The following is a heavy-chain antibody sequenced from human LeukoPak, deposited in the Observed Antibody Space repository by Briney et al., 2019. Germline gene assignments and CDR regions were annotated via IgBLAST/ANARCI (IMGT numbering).Heavy chain of an antibody. J-gene: IGHJ5*02. CDR3: ARVSSSWYGWFDP. CDR2: IYYSGST. Sequence: SETLSLTCTVSGGSISSYYWSWIRQPPGKGMEWIGYIYYSGSTNYNPSLKSRVTIPVDTSKNQFSLKLSSVTAADTAVYYCARVSSSWYGWFDPWGQGTLVTVSS. D-gene: IGHD6-13*01. CDR1: GGSISSYY. V-gene: IGHV4-59*01.